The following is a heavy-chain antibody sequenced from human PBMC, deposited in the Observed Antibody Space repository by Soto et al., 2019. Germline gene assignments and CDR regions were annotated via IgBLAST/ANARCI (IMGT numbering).Heavy chain of an antibody. CDR1: CGSFSGYY. V-gene: IGHV4-34*01. CDR3: ARGGPVVAEFDY. J-gene: IGHJ4*02. Sequence: SETLSLTCAVYCGSFSGYYWSWIRQPPGKGLEWIGEINHSGSTNYNPSLKSRVTISVDTSKNQFSLKLCSVTAADTAVYYCARGGPVVAEFDYWGQGTLVTVSS. CDR2: INHSGST. D-gene: IGHD3-22*01.